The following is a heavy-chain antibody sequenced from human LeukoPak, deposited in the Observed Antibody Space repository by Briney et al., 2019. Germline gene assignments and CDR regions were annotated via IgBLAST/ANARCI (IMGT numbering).Heavy chain of an antibody. CDR3: AKDLHSSGFHLADY. J-gene: IGHJ4*02. V-gene: IGHV3-9*01. CDR2: INWNSGSI. D-gene: IGHD3-22*01. Sequence: GGSLRLSCVASGFSFGDYAMHWVRQPPGKGLEWVSGINWNSGSIGYADSVKGRFTISRDNAKKSLYLQMNSLTEEDTAFYYCAKDLHSSGFHLADYWGQGTLVTVSS. CDR1: GFSFGDYA.